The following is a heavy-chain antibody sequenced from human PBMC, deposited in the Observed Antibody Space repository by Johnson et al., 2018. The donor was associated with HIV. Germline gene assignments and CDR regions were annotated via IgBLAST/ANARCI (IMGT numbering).Heavy chain of an antibody. J-gene: IGHJ3*02. CDR2: IYSRGGS. Sequence: QVQLVESGGGVVQPGRSLRLSCAASGFTFSSYAMHWVRQAPGKGLEWVSVIYSRGGSYYVDSVRGRFTISRDNSKRKLYLQMDRLSAEDTAVYYCATYNFWSSYAFDIWGQGTTVTVSS. D-gene: IGHD3-3*01. CDR1: GFTFSSYA. V-gene: IGHV3-NL1*01. CDR3: ATYNFWSSYAFDI.